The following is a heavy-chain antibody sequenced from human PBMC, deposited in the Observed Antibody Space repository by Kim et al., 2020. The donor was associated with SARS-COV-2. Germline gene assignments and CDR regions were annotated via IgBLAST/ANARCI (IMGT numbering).Heavy chain of an antibody. CDR3: ARDQSYSSGWYGFDY. D-gene: IGHD6-19*01. V-gene: IGHV4-31*03. Sequence: SETLSLTCTVSGGSISSGGYYWSWIRQHPGKGLEWIGYIYYSGSTYYNPSLKSRVTISVDTSKNQFSLKLSSVTPADTAVYYCARDQSYSSGWYGFDYWGQGTLVTVSS. J-gene: IGHJ4*02. CDR1: GGSISSGGYY. CDR2: IYYSGST.